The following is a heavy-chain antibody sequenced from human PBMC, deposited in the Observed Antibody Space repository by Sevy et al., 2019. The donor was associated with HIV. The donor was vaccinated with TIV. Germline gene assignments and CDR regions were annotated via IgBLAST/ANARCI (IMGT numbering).Heavy chain of an antibody. D-gene: IGHD4-17*01. CDR2: IYTSGST. Sequence: SETLSLTCTVSGGSISSYYWSWIRQPAGKGLEWTGRIYTSGSTNYNPSLKSRVTMSVDTSKNQFSLKLSSVTAADTAVYYCASSGRVYGDLLFDYWGQGTLVTVSS. V-gene: IGHV4-4*07. J-gene: IGHJ4*02. CDR3: ASSGRVYGDLLFDY. CDR1: GGSISSYY.